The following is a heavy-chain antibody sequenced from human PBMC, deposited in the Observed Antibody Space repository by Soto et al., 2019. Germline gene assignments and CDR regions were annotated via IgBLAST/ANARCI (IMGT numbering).Heavy chain of an antibody. Sequence: PSETLSLTCTVSGVSISSGGYYWSWIRQHPGKGPEWIGYIYYSGSTYYNPSLKSRVTISVDTSKNQFSLKLSSVTAADTAVYYCARGSYKNWFDPWGQGTLVTVSS. CDR3: ARGSYKNWFDP. CDR1: GVSISSGGYY. V-gene: IGHV4-31*03. J-gene: IGHJ5*02. CDR2: IYYSGST. D-gene: IGHD1-1*01.